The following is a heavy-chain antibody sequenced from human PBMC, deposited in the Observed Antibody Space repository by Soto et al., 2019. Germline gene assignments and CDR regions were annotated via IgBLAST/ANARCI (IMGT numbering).Heavy chain of an antibody. CDR1: GFTFSSYA. CDR2: ISGSGGST. Sequence: EVQLLESGGGLVQPGGSLRLSCAASGFTFSSYAMSWVRQAPGKGREWVSAISGSGGSTYYADSVKGRFTISRDNSKNTLYLQMNSLRAEDTAVYYCAKGDYDILTGYYMGVTYWGQGTLVTVSS. V-gene: IGHV3-23*01. D-gene: IGHD3-9*01. CDR3: AKGDYDILTGYYMGVTY. J-gene: IGHJ4*02.